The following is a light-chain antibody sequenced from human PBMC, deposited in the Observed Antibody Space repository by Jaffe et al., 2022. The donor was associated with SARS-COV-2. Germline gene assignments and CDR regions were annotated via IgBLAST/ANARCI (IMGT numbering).Light chain of an antibody. CDR2: AAS. V-gene: IGKV1-39*01. CDR3: QQSYSIPIT. Sequence: DIQMTQSPSSLSASVGDRVTVTCRASQSISSYLNWYQQKPGKAPKVLISAASSLQSGVPSRFSGSGSGTDFTLTISSLQPEDFATYYCQQSYSIPITFGQGTRLEIK. J-gene: IGKJ5*01. CDR1: QSISSY.